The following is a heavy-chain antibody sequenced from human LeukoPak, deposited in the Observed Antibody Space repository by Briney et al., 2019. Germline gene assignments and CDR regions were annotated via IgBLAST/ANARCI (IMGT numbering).Heavy chain of an antibody. D-gene: IGHD3-10*01. CDR1: GGSISSYY. J-gene: IGHJ4*02. Sequence: SETLSLTCTVSGGSISSYYWSWIRQPPWKGLEWIGYIYYSGSTNYNPSLKSRVTISVDTSKNQFSLKLSSVTAADTAVYYCARTYGSGSYFDYWGQGTLVTVSS. CDR2: IYYSGST. V-gene: IGHV4-59*01. CDR3: ARTYGSGSYFDY.